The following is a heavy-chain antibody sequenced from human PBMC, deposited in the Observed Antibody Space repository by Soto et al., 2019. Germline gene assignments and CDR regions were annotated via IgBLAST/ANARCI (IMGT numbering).Heavy chain of an antibody. Sequence: QVQLQESGPGLVKPSETLSLTCTVSGGSVSSDGYYWSWIRQPPGKGLEWIGYIYYSGSTNYKTSMNSLIIMSVDTSTNQFSLKLSSVTAADTAVYYCARVRVVAVTRNYCDYWGQGTLVTVS. D-gene: IGHD2-15*01. J-gene: IGHJ4*02. CDR3: ARVRVVAVTRNYCDY. CDR1: GGSVSSDGYY. CDR2: IYYSGST. V-gene: IGHV4-61*08.